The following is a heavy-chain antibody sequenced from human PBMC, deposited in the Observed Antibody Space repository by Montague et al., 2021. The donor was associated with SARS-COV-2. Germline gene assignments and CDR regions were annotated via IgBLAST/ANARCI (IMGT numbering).Heavy chain of an antibody. D-gene: IGHD6-13*01. CDR3: ARDSSSWYYWFDP. CDR2: LYYTGST. CDR1: GGSISSSSYY. Sequence: SETLSLTCTVSGGSISSSSYYWGWIRQPPGKGLEWIGSLYYTGSTYYNPSLKSRVTISVDTSKNQFSLKLSSVTAADTAVYYCARDSSSWYYWFDPWGQGPRSP. J-gene: IGHJ5*02. V-gene: IGHV4-39*01.